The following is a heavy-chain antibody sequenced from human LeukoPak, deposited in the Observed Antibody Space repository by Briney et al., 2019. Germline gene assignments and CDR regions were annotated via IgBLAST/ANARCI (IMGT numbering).Heavy chain of an antibody. V-gene: IGHV1-18*01. CDR1: GYTFTSYG. CDR3: ARTTLNGKYYYYYYMDV. D-gene: IGHD1-14*01. Sequence: EASVTVSCKASGYTFTSYGISWVRQAPGQGLEWMGWISAYNGNTNYAQKLQGRVTMTTDTSTSTAYMELRSLRSDDTAVYYCARTTLNGKYYYYYYMDVWGKGTTVTISS. CDR2: ISAYNGNT. J-gene: IGHJ6*03.